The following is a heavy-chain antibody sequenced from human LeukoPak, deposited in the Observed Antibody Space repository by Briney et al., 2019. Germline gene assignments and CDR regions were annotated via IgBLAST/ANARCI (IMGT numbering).Heavy chain of an antibody. J-gene: IGHJ4*02. D-gene: IGHD3-22*01. CDR1: GGSIDSSSYY. Sequence: SETLSLTCAVSGGSIDSSSYYWGWIRQPPGKGLEWIGSIFRTGSTYYSASLKSRVSIPVDTSKNHIALKLSSVTAADTAVYYCARRGAYYYDSSGYYFEYWGQGTLVTVSS. CDR3: ARRGAYYYDSSGYYFEY. V-gene: IGHV4-39*02. CDR2: IFRTGST.